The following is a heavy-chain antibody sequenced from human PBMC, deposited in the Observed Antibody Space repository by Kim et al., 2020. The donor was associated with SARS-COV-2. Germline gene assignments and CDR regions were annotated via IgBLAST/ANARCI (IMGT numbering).Heavy chain of an antibody. CDR3: ARQTRITIFGVVTHFDY. D-gene: IGHD3-3*01. Sequence: SETLSPTCTVSGGSISSYYWSWIRQPPGKGLEWIGYIYYSGSTNYNPSLKSRVTISVDTSKNQFSLKLSSVTDADTAVYYCARQTRITIFGVVTHFDYCGQGNLITVSS. V-gene: IGHV4-59*08. J-gene: IGHJ4*02. CDR1: GGSISSYY. CDR2: IYYSGST.